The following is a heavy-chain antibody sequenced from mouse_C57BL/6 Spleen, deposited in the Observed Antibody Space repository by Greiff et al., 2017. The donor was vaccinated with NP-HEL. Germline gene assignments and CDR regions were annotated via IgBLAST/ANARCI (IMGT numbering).Heavy chain of an antibody. CDR3: ARGTGFDY. CDR1: GYAFPPTC. CDR2: IDPPSGGT. V-gene: IGHV1-72*01. Sequence: QVQLQQPGAELVNPGAAGKRGGRVSGYAFPPTCPPFFPPIPLLVLEFILMIDPPSGGTKYNEKFKSKATLTVDKPSSTAYMQLSSLTSEDSAVYYCARGTGFDYWGQGTTLTVSS. D-gene: IGHD4-1*01. J-gene: IGHJ2*01.